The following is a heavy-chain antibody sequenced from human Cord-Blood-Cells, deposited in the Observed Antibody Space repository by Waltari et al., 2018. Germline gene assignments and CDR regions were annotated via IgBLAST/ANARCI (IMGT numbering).Heavy chain of an antibody. CDR1: GGSISSSNW. Sequence: QVQLQESGPGLVKPSGTLSLTCAVSGGSISSSNWWSWVRQPPGKGLEWIGEFYHSGSTNYNPSLKSRGTISVDKSKNQFSLKLSSVTAADTAVYYCAREDSSSWYDYYYYGMDVWGQGTTVTVSS. CDR3: AREDSSSWYDYYYYGMDV. J-gene: IGHJ6*02. CDR2: FYHSGST. D-gene: IGHD6-13*01. V-gene: IGHV4-4*02.